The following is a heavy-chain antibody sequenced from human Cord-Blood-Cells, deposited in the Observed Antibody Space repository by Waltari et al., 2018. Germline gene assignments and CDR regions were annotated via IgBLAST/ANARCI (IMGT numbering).Heavy chain of an antibody. CDR2: IYTSGST. CDR3: ARDMRHPLNMAYSSSSGAFDI. Sequence: QVQLQESGPGLVKPSQTLSLTCTVSGGSISSGSYYWSWIRQPAGKGLEWIGYIYTSGSTNYNPSLSSRVTISVDTSKNQFSLKLGSVTAADTAVYYCARDMRHPLNMAYSSSSGAFDIWGQGTMVTVSS. CDR1: GGSISSGSYY. V-gene: IGHV4-61*09. J-gene: IGHJ3*02. D-gene: IGHD6-6*01.